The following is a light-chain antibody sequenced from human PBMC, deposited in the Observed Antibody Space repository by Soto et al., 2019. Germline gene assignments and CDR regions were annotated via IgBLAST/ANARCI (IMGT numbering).Light chain of an antibody. CDR3: QQSYSDPRT. CDR2: DAS. V-gene: IGKV3-11*01. J-gene: IGKJ1*01. CDR1: QSVRTY. Sequence: EIWLTQSPVTLSLSPGERATLSCGASQSVRTYLAWYQVNNGQAPRPLIYDASRRASGVPVRLSGSGYGTDLTITIDSIQTEDFETYYCQQSYSDPRTFGQGTKVDIK.